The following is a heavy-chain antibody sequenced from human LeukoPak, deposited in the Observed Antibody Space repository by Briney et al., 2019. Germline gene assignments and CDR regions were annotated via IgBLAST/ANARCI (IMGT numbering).Heavy chain of an antibody. CDR2: IKQDGSEK. V-gene: IGHV3-7*01. CDR3: ARDSIPYYDFWSGYHDY. J-gene: IGHJ4*02. D-gene: IGHD3-3*01. CDR1: GFTFSSYW. Sequence: GGSLRLSCAASGFTFSSYWMSWVRQAPGKELEWVANIKQDGSEKYYVDSVKGRFTISRDNAKNSLYLQMNSLRAEDTAVYYCARDSIPYYDFWSGYHDYWGQGTLVTVSP.